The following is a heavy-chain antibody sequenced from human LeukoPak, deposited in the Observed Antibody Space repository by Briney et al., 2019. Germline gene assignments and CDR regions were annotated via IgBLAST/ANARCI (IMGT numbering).Heavy chain of an antibody. V-gene: IGHV3-74*01. CDR2: IASDGSST. J-gene: IGHJ4*02. CDR1: GFTFSSYW. Sequence: GGTLRLSCAASGFTFSSYWMNWVRQAPGKGLVWVSRIASDGSSTTYADSVKGRFSISRDNAKNTLYLQMNSLRVEDTAVYYCARGRPHGNDYWGQGTLVTVSS. D-gene: IGHD4-23*01. CDR3: ARGRPHGNDY.